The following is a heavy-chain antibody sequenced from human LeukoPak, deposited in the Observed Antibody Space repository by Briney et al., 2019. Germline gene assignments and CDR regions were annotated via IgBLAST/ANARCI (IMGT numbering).Heavy chain of an antibody. D-gene: IGHD1-14*01. V-gene: IGHV3-64*01. CDR2: ISSNGGST. Sequence: GGSLRLSCAASGFTFSSYAMHWVRQAPGKGLEYVSAISSNGGSTYYANSVKGRFTISRDNSKNTLYLQMNSLRVEDTAVYYCGRITGAYNLVDYWGQGTLVTVSS. CDR3: GRITGAYNLVDY. J-gene: IGHJ4*02. CDR1: GFTFSSYA.